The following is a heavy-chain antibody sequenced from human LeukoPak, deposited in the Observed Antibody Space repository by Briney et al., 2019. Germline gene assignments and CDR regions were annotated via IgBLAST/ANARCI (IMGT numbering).Heavy chain of an antibody. CDR3: ARDRGEMATILFY. Sequence: GGSLRLSCAASGFTFSSYAMHWVRQAPGKGLEWVAVISYDGSNKYYADSVKGRFTISRDNSKNTLYLQMNSLRAEDTAVYYCARDRGEMATILFYWGQGTLVTVSS. CDR1: GFTFSSYA. J-gene: IGHJ4*02. V-gene: IGHV3-30-3*01. CDR2: ISYDGSNK. D-gene: IGHD5-24*01.